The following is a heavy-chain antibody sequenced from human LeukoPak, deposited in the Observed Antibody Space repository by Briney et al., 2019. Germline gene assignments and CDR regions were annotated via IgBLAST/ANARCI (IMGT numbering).Heavy chain of an antibody. V-gene: IGHV1-2*06. J-gene: IGHJ3*02. CDR3: ARGYSSGRYTFDI. Sequence: GASVKVSCKASGYTFSDYYVHWVRQAPGQGLECMGRINPRSGGTQSAQNFQGRVTLTRDSSISTAFMELRRLDSDDTAIYYCARGYSSGRYTFDIWGQGTMVAVSS. CDR1: GYTFSDYY. D-gene: IGHD3-16*02. CDR2: INPRSGGT.